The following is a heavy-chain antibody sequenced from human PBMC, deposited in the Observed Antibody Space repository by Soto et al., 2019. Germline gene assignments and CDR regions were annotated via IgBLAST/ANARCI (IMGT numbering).Heavy chain of an antibody. CDR1: GYSLSGYY. CDR3: ARVVGGVTDFDY. D-gene: IGHD1-26*01. V-gene: IGHV1-18*01. Sequence: ASVKVSCKASGYSLSGYYLHWVRQAPGQGLEWMGWISAYNGNTNYAQKLQGRVTMTTDTSTSTAYMELRSLRSDDTAVYYCARVVGGVTDFDYWGQGTLVTSPQ. J-gene: IGHJ4*02. CDR2: ISAYNGNT.